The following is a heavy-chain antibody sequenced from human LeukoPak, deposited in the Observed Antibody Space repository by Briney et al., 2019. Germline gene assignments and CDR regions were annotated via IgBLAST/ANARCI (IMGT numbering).Heavy chain of an antibody. CDR2: ISSSGSTI. CDR1: GFTFSDYY. V-gene: IGHV3-11*01. D-gene: IGHD3-22*01. Sequence: GGSLRLSCAASGFTFSDYYMSWIRQAPGKGLKWVSYISSSGSTIYYADSVKGRFTISRDNAKNSLYLQMNSLRAEDTAVYYCAREIPYYYDSSGYYWGQGTLVTVSS. J-gene: IGHJ4*02. CDR3: AREIPYYYDSSGYY.